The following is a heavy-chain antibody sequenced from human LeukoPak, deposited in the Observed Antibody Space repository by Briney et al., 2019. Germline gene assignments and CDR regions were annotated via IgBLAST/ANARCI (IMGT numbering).Heavy chain of an antibody. V-gene: IGHV2-5*02. Sequence: SGPTLVNSTQTLTLTCTFSRFSLSTSGVGVGWIRQPPGKALEWLALIYWDDDKRYSPSLKSRLTITKDTSKNQVVLTMTNMDPVDTATYYCAHSQYYDSTGDWFDPWGQGTLVTVSS. CDR1: RFSLSTSGVG. D-gene: IGHD3-22*01. CDR2: IYWDDDK. J-gene: IGHJ5*02. CDR3: AHSQYYDSTGDWFDP.